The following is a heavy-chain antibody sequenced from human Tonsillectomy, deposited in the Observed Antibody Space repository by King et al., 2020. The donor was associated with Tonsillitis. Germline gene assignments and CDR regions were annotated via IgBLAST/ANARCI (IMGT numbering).Heavy chain of an antibody. CDR1: GFTFSNYG. CDR2: TWYDGSNK. CDR3: ARDACGGDCYFFDY. J-gene: IGHJ4*02. Sequence: VQLVESGGGVVQPGRSLRLTCAPSGFTFSNYGMHWVRQAPGKGLEWVAVTWYDGSNKEYGDSVKGRFTISRGNSKNTLFLQMNSLRAEDTAAYYCARDACGGDCYFFDYWGQGILVTVSS. V-gene: IGHV3-33*01. D-gene: IGHD2-21*01.